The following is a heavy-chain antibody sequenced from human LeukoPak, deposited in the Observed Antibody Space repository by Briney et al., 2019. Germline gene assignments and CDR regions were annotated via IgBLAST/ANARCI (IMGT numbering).Heavy chain of an antibody. D-gene: IGHD3-22*01. J-gene: IGHJ4*02. CDR2: IDYSGST. V-gene: IGHV4-31*03. CDR1: GGSISRGGYC. Sequence: SETLSLTCTVSGGSISRGGYCWSWIRQHPGKGLEWIGYIDYSGSTFYNPSLKSRLIMSIDTSKNQFSLKLSSVTAADTAVYYCAADTSGYRIFNYWGQGTLVTVSS. CDR3: AADTSGYRIFNY.